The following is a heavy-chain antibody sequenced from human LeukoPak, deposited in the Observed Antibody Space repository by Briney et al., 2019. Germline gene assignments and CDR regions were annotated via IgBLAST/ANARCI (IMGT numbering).Heavy chain of an antibody. Sequence: PSETLSLTCTVSGGSISSYYWSWIRQPPGKGLEWIGYIYYSGSTNYNPSLKSRVTISVDTSKNQFSLKLSSVTAADTAVYYCARDRIAVAGDYYYMDVWGKGTTVTVSS. D-gene: IGHD6-19*01. V-gene: IGHV4-59*01. J-gene: IGHJ6*03. CDR3: ARDRIAVAGDYYYMDV. CDR2: IYYSGST. CDR1: GGSISSYY.